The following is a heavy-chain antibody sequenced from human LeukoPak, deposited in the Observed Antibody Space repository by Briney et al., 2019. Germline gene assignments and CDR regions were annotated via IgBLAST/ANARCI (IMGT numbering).Heavy chain of an antibody. V-gene: IGHV3-64D*06. J-gene: IGHJ4*02. CDR2: INTSGDKT. CDR1: GFTFSSYA. D-gene: IGHD6-13*01. Sequence: PGGSLRLSCSRSGFTFSSYAIHWVRQAPGKGPEYVSLINTSGDKTYYADSVKGRFTISRDNSKNTVSLQMSSLRAEDTAMYYCVKDLYKGDTSTWYYFDYWGQGTLVTVSS. CDR3: VKDLYKGDTSTWYYFDY.